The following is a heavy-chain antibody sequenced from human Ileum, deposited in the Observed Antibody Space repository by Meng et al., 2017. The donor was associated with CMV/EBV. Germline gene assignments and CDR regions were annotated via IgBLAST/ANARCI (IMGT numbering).Heavy chain of an antibody. Sequence: GESLKISCMTSGFSFASHAMHWVRQVPGQGLEWLAVIWRDGGSKFYKASVKGRLAISRDNSQSTLFLQMNDLRAEDTAVYFCARDPGYDFWSGYYNYLGGMDVWGQGTTVTVSS. J-gene: IGHJ6*02. V-gene: IGHV3-33*01. CDR1: GFSFASHA. D-gene: IGHD3-3*01. CDR3: ARDPGYDFWSGYYNYLGGMDV. CDR2: IWRDGGSK.